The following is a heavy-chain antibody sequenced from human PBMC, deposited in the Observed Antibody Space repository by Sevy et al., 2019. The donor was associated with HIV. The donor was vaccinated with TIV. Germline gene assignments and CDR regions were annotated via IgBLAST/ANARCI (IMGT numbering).Heavy chain of an antibody. CDR1: GFPFAAYY. J-gene: IGHJ4*02. Sequence: ASVKVSCKTSGFPFAAYYIHWVRQAPGQGLEWMGRINPNSGATKYAQKFQGRVTMTRDTSFTTAYMELRRLRSDDTAVYYCTKDREEQPDYWGQGTLVTVSS. CDR2: INPNSGAT. CDR3: TKDREEQPDY. V-gene: IGHV1-2*06.